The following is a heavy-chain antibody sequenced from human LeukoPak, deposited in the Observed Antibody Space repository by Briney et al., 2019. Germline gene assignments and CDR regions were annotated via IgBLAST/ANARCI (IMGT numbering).Heavy chain of an antibody. Sequence: ASVTVSCTASGYTFTNYGITWGRQAPGQGLEWMGWISTYNGDTNYARKIQGRVTMTTDTSTSTTYMDLRSLRPDDTAVYYCARDSGSSPGDYWGQGTLVTVSS. D-gene: IGHD1-26*01. V-gene: IGHV1-18*01. CDR2: ISTYNGDT. J-gene: IGHJ4*02. CDR3: ARDSGSSPGDY. CDR1: GYTFTNYG.